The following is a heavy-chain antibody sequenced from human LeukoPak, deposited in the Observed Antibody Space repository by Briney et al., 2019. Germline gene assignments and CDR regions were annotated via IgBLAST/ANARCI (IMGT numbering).Heavy chain of an antibody. J-gene: IGHJ1*01. D-gene: IGHD5/OR15-5a*01. CDR1: GDSIDSGGFS. CDR3: AKYSLSRETFQH. V-gene: IGHV4-30-4*07. Sequence: KASETLSLTCVVSGDSIDSGGFSWSWIRQAPGKGLEWIGYGSTFYNPSLESRLTISIDMSKNQMSMRLNSVTAADTAVYFCAKYSLSRETFQHWGQGTLVTVSS. CDR2: GST.